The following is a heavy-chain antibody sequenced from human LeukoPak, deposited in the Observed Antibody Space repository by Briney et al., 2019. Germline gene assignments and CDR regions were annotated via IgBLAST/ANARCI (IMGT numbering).Heavy chain of an antibody. V-gene: IGHV3-30*02. CDR3: ARVGAYDSSGYTFDY. D-gene: IGHD3-22*01. Sequence: RSGGSVRLSCAASGFTFSSYGMHWVRQAPGKGLEWVAFIPSDGSHKDYTDSVKDRFTISRDNSKYMLYLQMNSLRPDDTAVYYCARVGAYDSSGYTFDYWGQGTLVTVSS. J-gene: IGHJ4*02. CDR2: IPSDGSHK. CDR1: GFTFSSYG.